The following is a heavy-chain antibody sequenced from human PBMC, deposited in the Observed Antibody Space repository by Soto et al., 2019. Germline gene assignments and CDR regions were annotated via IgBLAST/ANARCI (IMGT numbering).Heavy chain of an antibody. D-gene: IGHD2-15*01. J-gene: IGHJ3*02. Sequence: SETLSLTCTVSGGSISSGGYYWSWIRQHPGKGLEWIGYIYYSGSTYYNPSLKSRVTISVDTSKNQFSLKLSSVTAADTAVYYCARSVPDAEDTVMVVVASKGPPAFDIWGQGTMVTVSS. CDR1: GGSISSGGYY. CDR3: ARSVPDAEDTVMVVVASKGPPAFDI. CDR2: IYYSGST. V-gene: IGHV4-31*03.